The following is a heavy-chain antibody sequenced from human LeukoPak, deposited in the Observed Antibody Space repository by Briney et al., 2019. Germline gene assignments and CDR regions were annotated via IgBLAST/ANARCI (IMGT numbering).Heavy chain of an antibody. Sequence: PGGSLRLSCAASGFTFSSYWISWVRQAPGKGLEWVANIKQDGSEKYYVDSVKGRFTISRDNAKNSLYLQMNSLRAEDTAVYYCAKDHDDFWSGYYGNYFDYWGQGTLVTVSP. D-gene: IGHD3-3*01. J-gene: IGHJ4*02. CDR3: AKDHDDFWSGYYGNYFDY. CDR2: IKQDGSEK. CDR1: GFTFSSYW. V-gene: IGHV3-7*01.